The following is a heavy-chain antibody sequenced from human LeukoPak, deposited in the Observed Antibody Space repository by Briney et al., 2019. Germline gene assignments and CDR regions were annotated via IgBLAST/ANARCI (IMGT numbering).Heavy chain of an antibody. CDR3: VTFRYYHSGSAY. Sequence: GGSLRLSCAASGFSFSSYAMSWVRQAPGKGLEWVSGISGSGGSTYYADSVRGRFTISRDNSKNTLYLQMNSLKTEDTAIYYCVTFRYYHSGSAYWGQGTLVTVSS. CDR2: ISGSGGST. CDR1: GFSFSSYA. D-gene: IGHD3-10*01. J-gene: IGHJ4*02. V-gene: IGHV3-23*01.